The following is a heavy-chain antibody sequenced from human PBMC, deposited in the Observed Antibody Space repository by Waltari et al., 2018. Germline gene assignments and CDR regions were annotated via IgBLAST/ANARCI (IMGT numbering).Heavy chain of an antibody. J-gene: IGHJ6*03. V-gene: IGHV3-30*01. Sequence: QVQLVESGGGVVQPGRSLRLSCAASGFTFSSYAMHWVRQAPGKGLEWVAVISDDGINKYHADAVKGRFTISRDNSKNTLYLQMNSLRAEDTAVYYCARAPSYYDFWSGYPSWYYYYYMDVWGKGTTVTVSS. D-gene: IGHD3-3*01. CDR1: GFTFSSYA. CDR3: ARAPSYYDFWSGYPSWYYYYYMDV. CDR2: ISDDGINK.